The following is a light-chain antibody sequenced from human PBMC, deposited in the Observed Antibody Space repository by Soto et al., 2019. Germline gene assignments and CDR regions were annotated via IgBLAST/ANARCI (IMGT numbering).Light chain of an antibody. Sequence: DIQMTQSPSSLSASVGDRVTITCQASQDISNYLNWYQQKPGKAPKLLIYDASNLETGVPSRFSGSGSGTDFTFTISSLQPEDIATYYCQQYDGTFGQGTRLEIK. J-gene: IGKJ5*01. CDR1: QDISNY. V-gene: IGKV1-33*01. CDR3: QQYDGT. CDR2: DAS.